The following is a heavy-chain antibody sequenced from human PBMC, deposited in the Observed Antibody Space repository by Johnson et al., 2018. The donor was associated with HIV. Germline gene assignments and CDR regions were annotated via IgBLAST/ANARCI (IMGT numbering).Heavy chain of an antibody. CDR2: ISGSGGST. CDR3: AKDRGIAAAVSDAFDI. CDR1: GFTFSSYA. V-gene: IGHV3-23*04. Sequence: VQLVESGGGLVQPGGSLRLSCAASGFTFSSYAMSWVRQAPGKGLEWVSAISGSGGSTYYADSVKGRFTISRDKSKNTLYLQMNSLRAEDTAVYYCAKDRGIAAAVSDAFDIWGQGTMVTVSS. J-gene: IGHJ3*02. D-gene: IGHD6-13*01.